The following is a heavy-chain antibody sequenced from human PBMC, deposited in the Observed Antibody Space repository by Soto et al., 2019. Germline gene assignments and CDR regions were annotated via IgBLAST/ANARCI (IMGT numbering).Heavy chain of an antibody. CDR1: GGSISSYY. CDR2: IYYSGST. CDR3: ARLYGDYELYYYYYYMDV. D-gene: IGHD4-17*01. V-gene: IGHV4-59*08. J-gene: IGHJ6*03. Sequence: SETLSLTCTVSGGSISSYYWSWIRQPPGKGLEWIGYIYYSGSTNYNPSLKSRVTISVDTSKNQFSLKLSSVTAADTAVYYCARLYGDYELYYYYYYMDVWGKGTTVTVSS.